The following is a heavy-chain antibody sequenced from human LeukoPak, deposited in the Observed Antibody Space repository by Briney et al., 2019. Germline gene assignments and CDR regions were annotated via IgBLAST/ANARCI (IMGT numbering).Heavy chain of an antibody. CDR1: GFAFSSYG. D-gene: IGHD2-21*02. J-gene: IGHJ4*02. Sequence: PGRSLRLSCAASGFAFSSYGMHWVRQAPGKGLEWVAIIWYDGTNKYYAASVKGRFTISRDNSKNTLYLQMNSLRAEDTAVYYCARDSCGGDCYPYTFDYWGQGTLVNVSS. V-gene: IGHV3-33*01. CDR3: ARDSCGGDCYPYTFDY. CDR2: IWYDGTNK.